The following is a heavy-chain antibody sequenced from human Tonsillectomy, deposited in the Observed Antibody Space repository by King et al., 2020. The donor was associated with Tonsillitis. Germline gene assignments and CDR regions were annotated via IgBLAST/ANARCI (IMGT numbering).Heavy chain of an antibody. Sequence: TLKESGPVLVKPTETLTLTCTVSGFSLSNARMGVSWIRQPPGKALEWLAHIFSNDEKSYSTSLKTRLTSTKETSKRKGVLNMTNMDPWETATYYCARVTTVTKSYYYYGMDVWGQGTTVTVSS. J-gene: IGHJ6*02. CDR1: GFSLSNARMG. CDR3: ARVTTVTKSYYYYGMDV. D-gene: IGHD4-17*01. CDR2: IFSNDEK. V-gene: IGHV2-26*01.